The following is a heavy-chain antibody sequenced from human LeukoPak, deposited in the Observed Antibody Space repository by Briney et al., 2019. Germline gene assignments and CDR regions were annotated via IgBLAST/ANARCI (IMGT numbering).Heavy chain of an antibody. CDR1: GGSISSYY. D-gene: IGHD6-13*01. Sequence: SETLSLTCTVSGGSISSYYWSWIRQPPGKGLEWIGYIYYSGSTNYNPSLKSRVTISVDTSKNQFSLKLSSVTAADTAVYYCAREAAAGPHYYYYYMDVWGKGTTATVSS. J-gene: IGHJ6*03. CDR2: IYYSGST. V-gene: IGHV4-59*01. CDR3: AREAAAGPHYYYYYMDV.